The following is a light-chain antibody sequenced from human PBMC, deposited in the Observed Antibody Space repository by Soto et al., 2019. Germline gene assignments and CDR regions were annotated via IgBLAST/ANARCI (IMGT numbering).Light chain of an antibody. CDR1: QTISNNY. J-gene: IGKJ4*01. Sequence: SVLTQSPGTLSLSPGERATLSCRARQTISNNYFAWYQQKPGQAPSLLIYSATSRATGIPDRFRGSGSGTDFTLNISRVRPEDFAVYYCQQFGGSARTFGARTKVEIK. CDR3: QQFGGSART. V-gene: IGKV3-20*01. CDR2: SAT.